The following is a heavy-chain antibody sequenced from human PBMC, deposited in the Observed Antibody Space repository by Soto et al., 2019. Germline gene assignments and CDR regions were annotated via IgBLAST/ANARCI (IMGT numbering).Heavy chain of an antibody. CDR1: GFTFSDYY. D-gene: IGHD2-15*01. CDR2: ISGSSSHT. CDR3: ARDLRRTREDVTVGAFDI. V-gene: IGHV3-11*05. Sequence: PGGSLRLSCADSGFTFSDYYMSWIRQAPGKGLEWVSYISGSSSHTNYADSVKGRFTISRDNAKNSLYLQMNSLRAEDTAVYYCARDLRRTREDVTVGAFDIWGQGTLVTVSS. J-gene: IGHJ3*02.